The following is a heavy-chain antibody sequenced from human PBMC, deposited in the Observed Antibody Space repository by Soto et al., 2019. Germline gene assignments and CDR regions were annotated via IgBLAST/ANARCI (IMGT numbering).Heavy chain of an antibody. CDR3: AREYYGLFTGYYTDY. V-gene: IGHV3-74*01. CDR2: ISGDGVTT. Sequence: EVQLVESGGDLVQRGGSLRLSCAASGFPFSSYWMHRVRHTPGKGLDWVARISGDGVTTYYADSVTGRFTVSRDNAKNTLSLQISGLRAEDTAVYYCAREYYGLFTGYYTDYWGQGTLVSVSS. J-gene: IGHJ4*02. CDR1: GFPFSSYW. D-gene: IGHD3-9*01.